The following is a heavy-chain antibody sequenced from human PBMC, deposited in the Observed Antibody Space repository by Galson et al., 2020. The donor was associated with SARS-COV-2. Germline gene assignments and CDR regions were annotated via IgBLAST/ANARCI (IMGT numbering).Heavy chain of an antibody. D-gene: IGHD3-10*01. Sequence: KVSCKGSGYSFTSYWIGWVRQMPGKGLEWMGIMYPGDSDIRYSPSFQGQVTISADKSISTAYLQWSSLKASDTAMYYCAIGFYVSGFDTWGQGTLVTVSS. CDR1: GYSFTSYW. V-gene: IGHV5-51*01. CDR3: AIGFYVSGFDT. J-gene: IGHJ4*02. CDR2: MYPGDSDI.